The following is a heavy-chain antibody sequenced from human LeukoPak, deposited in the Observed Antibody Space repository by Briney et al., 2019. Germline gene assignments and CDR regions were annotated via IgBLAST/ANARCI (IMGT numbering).Heavy chain of an antibody. V-gene: IGHV3-23*01. J-gene: IGHJ5*02. CDR1: GFTFSSYG. D-gene: IGHD3-10*01. CDR3: ARESNYHGSGTGWFDP. CDR2: ISGSGGST. Sequence: GGSLRLACAASGFTFSSYGMSWVRQAPGKGLEWVSAISGSGGSTYYADSVKGRFTISRDNSKNTLYLQMNSLRAEDTAVYYCARESNYHGSGTGWFDPWGQGTLVTVSS.